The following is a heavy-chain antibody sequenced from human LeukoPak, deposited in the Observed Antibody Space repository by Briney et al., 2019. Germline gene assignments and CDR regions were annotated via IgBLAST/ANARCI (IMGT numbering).Heavy chain of an antibody. V-gene: IGHV3-23*01. CDR2: ISGSGGST. CDR1: GFTFSSYA. CDR3: ASSPMVRGVLIFDY. J-gene: IGHJ4*02. D-gene: IGHD3-10*01. Sequence: PGGSLRLSCAASGFTFSSYAMSWVRQAPGKGLEWVSAISGSGGSTYCADSVKGRFTISRDNSKNTLYLQMNSLRAEDTAVYYCASSPMVRGVLIFDYWGQGTLVTVSS.